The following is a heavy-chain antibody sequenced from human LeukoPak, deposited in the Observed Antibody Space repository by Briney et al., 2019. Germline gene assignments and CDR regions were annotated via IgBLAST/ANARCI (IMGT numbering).Heavy chain of an antibody. CDR3: ARARDNGRNWFDP. Sequence: SETLSLTCTVSGGSISSSSYYWGWIRQPPGKGLEWIGSIYYSGSTHYNPSLKSRITISVDTSKNQFSLKLSSVTAADTAVYYCARARDNGRNWFDPWGQGTLVTVSS. D-gene: IGHD5-24*01. CDR1: GGSISSSSYY. J-gene: IGHJ5*02. V-gene: IGHV4-39*07. CDR2: IYYSGST.